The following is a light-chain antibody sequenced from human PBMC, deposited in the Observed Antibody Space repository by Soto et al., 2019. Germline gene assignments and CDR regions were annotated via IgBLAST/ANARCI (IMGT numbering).Light chain of an antibody. V-gene: IGKV3-20*01. J-gene: IGKJ1*01. CDR3: QQYGSSPPWT. CDR2: GAS. CDR1: QSVSSSY. Sequence: EIVLTQSPGTLSLSPGERATLSCRASQSVSSSYLAWYQQKPGQAPRLLIYGASSRATGIPDRFSGSGSGTDFTLTISILETEDFAVYYCQQYGSSPPWTFGQGTKVEIK.